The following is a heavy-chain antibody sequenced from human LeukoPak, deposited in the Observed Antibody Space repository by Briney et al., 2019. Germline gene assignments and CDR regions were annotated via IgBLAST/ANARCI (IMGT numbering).Heavy chain of an antibody. J-gene: IGHJ6*03. CDR1: GFTFSSYA. D-gene: IGHD1-26*01. V-gene: IGHV3-30*04. CDR3: ARQAIKGGATHNMDV. CDR2: ISYDGSNK. Sequence: PGRSLRLSCAASGFTFSSYAMHWVRQAPGKGLEWVAVISYDGSNKYYADSVKGRFTISRDNSKNTLYLQMNSLRAEDTAVYYCARQAIKGGATHNMDVWGKGTTVTISS.